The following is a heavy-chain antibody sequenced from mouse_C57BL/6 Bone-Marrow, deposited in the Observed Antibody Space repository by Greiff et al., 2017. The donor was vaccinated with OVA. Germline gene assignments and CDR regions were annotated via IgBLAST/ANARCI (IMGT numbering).Heavy chain of an antibody. D-gene: IGHD3-3*01. CDR3: ARGWVFAY. J-gene: IGHJ3*01. CDR2: ILPGSGST. CDR1: GYTFTGYW. Sequence: QVQLQQSGAELMKPGASVKLSCKATGYTFTGYWIEWVKQRPGHGLEWIGEILPGSGSTNYTEKFKGKATFTADTSSNTAYMQLSSLTTEDAAIYYCARGWVFAYWGQGTLVTVSA. V-gene: IGHV1-9*01.